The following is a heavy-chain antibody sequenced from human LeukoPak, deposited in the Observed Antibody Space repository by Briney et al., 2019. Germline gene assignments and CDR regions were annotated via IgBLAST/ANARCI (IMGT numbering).Heavy chain of an antibody. J-gene: IGHJ5*01. CDR3: AKAGARGNVNWFDS. CDR2: ISGGGGST. CDR1: GFTFSSYA. V-gene: IGHV3-23*01. D-gene: IGHD1-1*01. Sequence: PGGSLRLSCAASGFTFSSYAMSWVRQAPGKGLEWVSAISGGGGSTYYADSVKGRFTISRDNSKNILYLQMNNLRGEDTAVYYCAKAGARGNVNWFDSWGQGTLVTVSS.